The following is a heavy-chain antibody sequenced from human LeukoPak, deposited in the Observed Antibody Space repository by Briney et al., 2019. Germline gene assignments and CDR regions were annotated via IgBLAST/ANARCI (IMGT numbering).Heavy chain of an antibody. V-gene: IGHV3-33*01. J-gene: IGHJ4*02. D-gene: IGHD3-10*01. CDR2: IWYDGSNK. CDR1: GFTFSSYG. Sequence: GGSLRLSCAASGFTFSSYGMHWVRQAPGKGLEWVAVIWYDGSNKYYADSVKGRFTISRDNSKNTLYLQMNSLRAEDTVVYYCARDWVVRGVIITHYFDYWGQGTLVTVSS. CDR3: ARDWVVRGVIITHYFDY.